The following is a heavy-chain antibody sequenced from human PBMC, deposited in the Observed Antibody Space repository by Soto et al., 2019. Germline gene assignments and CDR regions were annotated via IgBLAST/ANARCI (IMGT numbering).Heavy chain of an antibody. CDR1: RFTFSSYA. CDR3: AKDGYSTTRNQPLDY. D-gene: IGHD2-2*01. V-gene: IGHV3-23*01. CDR2: ISVSGGST. J-gene: IGHJ4*02. Sequence: RLSCAASRFTFSSYAMCWVRQAPGKGLEWVSSISVSGGSTYYADSVKGRFTISRENSKNTLYLQLNSLRDEDTAVYYCAKDGYSTTRNQPLDYWGQGTLATVSS.